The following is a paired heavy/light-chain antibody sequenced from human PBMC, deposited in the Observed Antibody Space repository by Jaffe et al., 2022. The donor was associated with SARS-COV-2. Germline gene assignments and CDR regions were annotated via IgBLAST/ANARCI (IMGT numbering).Heavy chain of an antibody. CDR1: GFTVSSNY. J-gene: IGHJ5*02. D-gene: IGHD3-22*01. V-gene: IGHV3-66*02. Sequence: EVQLVESGGGLVQPGGSLRLSCAASGFTVSSNYMSWVRQAPGKGLEWVSVIYSGGSTYYADSVKGRFTISRDNSKNTLYLQMNSLRAEDTAVYYCARASPAPNYDSSGYYPGWFDPWGQGTLVTVSS. CDR2: IYSGGST. CDR3: ARASPAPNYDSSGYYPGWFDP.
Light chain of an antibody. V-gene: IGKV1-27*01. CDR1: QGISNY. CDR2: AAS. Sequence: DIQMTQSPSSLSASVGDRVTITCRASQGISNYLAWYQQKPGKVPKLLIYAASTLQSGVPSRFSGSGSGTDFTLTISSLQPEDVATYYCQKYNSAPPLTFGGGTKVEIK. CDR3: QKYNSAPPLT. J-gene: IGKJ4*01.